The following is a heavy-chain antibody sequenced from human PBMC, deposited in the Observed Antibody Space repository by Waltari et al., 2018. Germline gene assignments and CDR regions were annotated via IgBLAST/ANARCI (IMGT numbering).Heavy chain of an antibody. J-gene: IGHJ1*01. V-gene: IGHV4-4*07. CDR1: GVSVTDYY. CDR2: IYTSGSS. Sequence: QVQLQESGPPLVETWETLSLTCTVSGVSVTDYYWSWIRQPAGKGLEFMGRIYTSGSSSYNPSLKSRATVSMDKSKNQFSLQLTSVTAADTAIYFCARGYSDYGGEYFQHWGQGTPVSVSS. CDR3: ARGYSDYGGEYFQH. D-gene: IGHD4-17*01.